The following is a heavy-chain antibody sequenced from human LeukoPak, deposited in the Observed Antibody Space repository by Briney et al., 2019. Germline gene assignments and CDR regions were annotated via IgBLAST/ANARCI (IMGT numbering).Heavy chain of an antibody. CDR3: ARDVPVEMTVSGYFDF. J-gene: IGHJ4*02. D-gene: IGHD5-24*01. CDR1: GDTFSSYA. Sequence: SVKVSCKASGDTFSSYATSWVRQAPGQGLEWMGGIIPIFGSPNYAQRFQGRVTITADKSTSTAYMELSSLTYEDTAVYYCARDVPVEMTVSGYFDFWGQGTLVTVSS. V-gene: IGHV1-69*06. CDR2: IIPIFGSP.